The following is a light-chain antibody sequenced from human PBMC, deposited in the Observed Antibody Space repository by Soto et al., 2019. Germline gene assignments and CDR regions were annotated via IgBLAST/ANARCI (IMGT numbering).Light chain of an antibody. Sequence: QSVLTQPASVSGSPGQSITISCTGTSSDVGGYNYVSWYQQHPGKAPKLVIYEVSDQPSGISDRFSGSKSGNTASLTISGLQAADEADYYCNSYTSIRTYVFGTGTKVTVL. V-gene: IGLV2-14*01. CDR1: SSDVGGYNY. CDR2: EVS. CDR3: NSYTSIRTYV. J-gene: IGLJ1*01.